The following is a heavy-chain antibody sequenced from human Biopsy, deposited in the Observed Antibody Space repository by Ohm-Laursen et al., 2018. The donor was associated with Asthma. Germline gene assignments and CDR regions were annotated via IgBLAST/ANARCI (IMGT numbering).Heavy chain of an antibody. Sequence: LSLTCATSGFTFSSYGMHWVRQAPGKGLEWVAGIWYDGSNKYYADSVKGRFNISRDNSKNTLYLQMSSLRAEDTAVYYGARSIYDFWSGYYGMDVWGQGTTVTVSS. CDR1: GFTFSSYG. D-gene: IGHD3-3*01. CDR2: IWYDGSNK. CDR3: ARSIYDFWSGYYGMDV. J-gene: IGHJ6*02. V-gene: IGHV3-33*01.